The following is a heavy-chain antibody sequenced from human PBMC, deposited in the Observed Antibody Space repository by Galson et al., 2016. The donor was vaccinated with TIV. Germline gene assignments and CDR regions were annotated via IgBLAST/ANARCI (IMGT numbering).Heavy chain of an antibody. CDR3: AREFYDVLTGPINFYYGMDI. Sequence: LSLTCAVSGGSLSGYFWTWIRQAPGKGLEWFGEISHSGYARHNPSLESRVTLSIDTSKSQFSLQLSAVTAADTAVYYCAREFYDVLTGPINFYYGMDIWGQGTTVTVS. D-gene: IGHD3-9*01. V-gene: IGHV4-34*01. CDR2: ISHSGYA. CDR1: GGSLSGYF. J-gene: IGHJ6*02.